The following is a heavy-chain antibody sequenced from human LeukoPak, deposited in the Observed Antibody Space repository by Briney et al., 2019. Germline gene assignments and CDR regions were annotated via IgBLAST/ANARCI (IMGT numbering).Heavy chain of an antibody. CDR2: IYQSKYT. D-gene: IGHD2-21*01. V-gene: IGHV4-34*01. CDR3: ARMLCSPGDDSRYNY. CDR1: GVSFSGNY. Sequence: PSETLSLTCGVRGVSFSGNYWSWLRQSPGKGLEWIGEIYQSKYTTYNPSLKSRVTIWADTSVNQLSLRVTSVTAADTAIYYCARMLCSPGDDSRYNYWGRGTLVTVSS. J-gene: IGHJ4*02.